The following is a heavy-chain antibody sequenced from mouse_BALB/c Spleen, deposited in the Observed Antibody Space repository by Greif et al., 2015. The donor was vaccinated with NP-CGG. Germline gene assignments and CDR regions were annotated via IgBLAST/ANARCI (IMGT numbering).Heavy chain of an antibody. V-gene: IGHV3-6*02. CDR3: ARDPYGNYLYYAMDY. CDR1: GYSITSGYY. D-gene: IGHD2-1*01. Sequence: EVKLQESGPGLVKPSQSLSLTCSVTGYSITSGYYWNWIRQFPGNKLEWMGYISYDGSNNYNPSLKNRISITRDTSKNQFFLKLKSLTTEDTATYYCARDPYGNYLYYAMDYWGQGTSVTVSS. J-gene: IGHJ4*01. CDR2: ISYDGSN.